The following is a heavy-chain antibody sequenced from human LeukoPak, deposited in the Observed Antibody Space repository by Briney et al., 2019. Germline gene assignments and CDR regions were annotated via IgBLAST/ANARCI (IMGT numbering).Heavy chain of an antibody. Sequence: ASVKVSCKASGYRFTSFGISWVRQAPGQGLEWMGWISAYNGNTNYAQKLQGRVTMTTDTSTSTAYMELRSLRSDDTAVYYCARDQPYSTTSYYYGSGSYPHYFDYWGQGTLVTVSS. J-gene: IGHJ4*02. CDR1: GYRFTSFG. CDR3: ARDQPYSTTSYYYGSGSYPHYFDY. V-gene: IGHV1-18*01. CDR2: ISAYNGNT. D-gene: IGHD3-10*01.